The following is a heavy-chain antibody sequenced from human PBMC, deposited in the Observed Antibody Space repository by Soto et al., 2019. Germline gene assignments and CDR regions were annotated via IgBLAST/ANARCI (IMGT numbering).Heavy chain of an antibody. V-gene: IGHV1-69*06. D-gene: IGHD6-6*01. CDR1: GGTFLSYA. J-gene: IGHJ4*02. CDR2: IIPIFGTA. CDR3: ASSGRSIAAKSDY. Sequence: SVQVSCKASGGTFLSYAISWVRQAPGQGLEWMGGIIPIFGTANYAQKFQGRVTITADKSTSTAYMELSSLRSEDTAVYYCASSGRSIAAKSDYWGQGTLVTVPQ.